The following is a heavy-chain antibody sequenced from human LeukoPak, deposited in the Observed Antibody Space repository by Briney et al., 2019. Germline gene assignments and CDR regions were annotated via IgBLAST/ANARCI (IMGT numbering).Heavy chain of an antibody. J-gene: IGHJ4*02. Sequence: SETLSLTCTVSGGSMSPYHWGWIRQPPGKGLEWIAYISDIGSINCNPSLKSRVTISLDTSKNQFSLKLSSVTAADTAVYYCAGHHPRNTVDFWGQGTLVTVSS. D-gene: IGHD2/OR15-2a*01. CDR1: GGSMSPYH. V-gene: IGHV4-59*08. CDR3: AGHHPRNTVDF. CDR2: ISDIGSI.